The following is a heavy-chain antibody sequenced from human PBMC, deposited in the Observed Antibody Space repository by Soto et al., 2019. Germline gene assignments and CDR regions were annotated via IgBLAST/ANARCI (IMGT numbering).Heavy chain of an antibody. V-gene: IGHV1-8*01. D-gene: IGHD6-19*01. CDR1: GYTFTSYD. J-gene: IGHJ4*02. CDR2: MNPNSGNT. Sequence: GASVTVSCKASGYTFTSYDSNWVRRATGQGLEWMGWMNPNSGNTGYAQKFQGRVTMTRNTSISTAYMELSSLRSEDTAVYYCLIAVAGSFAPDYWGQGTLVTVSS. CDR3: LIAVAGSFAPDY.